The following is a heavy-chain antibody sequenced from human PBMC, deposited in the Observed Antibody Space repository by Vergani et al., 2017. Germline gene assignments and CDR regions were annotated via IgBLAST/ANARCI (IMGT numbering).Heavy chain of an antibody. CDR3: TRERLDDSYAYFDY. CDR1: GFTFDDYA. V-gene: IGHV3-43D*03. CDR2: ISWDGGRT. J-gene: IGHJ4*02. Sequence: EVQLVESGGVVVQPGGSLTLSCAASGFTFDDYAMHWVRHAPGKGLEWVSLISWDGGRTYSADSVKGRFTISRDNSKNSLYLQMNSLRAEDTALYYCTRERLDDSYAYFDYWGQGTLVTVSP. D-gene: IGHD3-16*01.